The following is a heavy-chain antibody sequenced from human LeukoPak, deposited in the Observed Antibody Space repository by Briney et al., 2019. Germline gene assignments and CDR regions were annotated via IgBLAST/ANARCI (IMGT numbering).Heavy chain of an antibody. V-gene: IGHV3-21*01. Sequence: GGSLRLSCAASGFTFSSYSMNWVRQAPGKGLEWVSSISSSSSYIYYADSVKGRFTISRDNAKNSLYLQMNSLRAEDTAVYYCARVKGSDYGDYVGDYWGQGTLVTASS. J-gene: IGHJ4*02. CDR2: ISSSSSYI. CDR1: GFTFSSYS. CDR3: ARVKGSDYGDYVGDY. D-gene: IGHD4-17*01.